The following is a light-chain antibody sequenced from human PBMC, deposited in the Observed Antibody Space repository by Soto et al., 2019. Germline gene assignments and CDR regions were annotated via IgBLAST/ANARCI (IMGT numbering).Light chain of an antibody. CDR2: AAS. J-gene: IGKJ1*01. CDR1: QSISDA. V-gene: IGKV1-17*01. Sequence: DIQMTQSPSSLSASVGDRVTITCLASQSISDALGWYRQKPGKATKRLIYAASSLQSGVPSRFSGSGSGTEFTLTISSLQPEDFATYYFLQHNSYPQTFGQGTQVEIK. CDR3: LQHNSYPQT.